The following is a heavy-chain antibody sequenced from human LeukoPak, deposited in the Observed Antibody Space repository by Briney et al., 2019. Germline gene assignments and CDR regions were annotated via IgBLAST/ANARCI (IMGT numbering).Heavy chain of an antibody. V-gene: IGHV4-59*01. J-gene: IGHJ2*01. CDR2: IYYSGST. CDR1: GGSISSYY. D-gene: IGHD3-22*01. CDR3: ARDSRGYYYDSSGSPYWYFDL. Sequence: SETLSLTCTVSGGSISSYYWSWIRQPPGKGLEWIGYIYYSGSTDYNPSLKSRVTISVDTSKNQFSLKLSSVTAADTAVYYCARDSRGYYYDSSGSPYWYFDLWGRGTLVTVSS.